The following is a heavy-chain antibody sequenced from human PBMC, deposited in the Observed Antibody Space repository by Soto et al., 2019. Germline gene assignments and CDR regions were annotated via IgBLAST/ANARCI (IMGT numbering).Heavy chain of an antibody. D-gene: IGHD6-13*01. Sequence: HPGGSLRLSCAASGFTFSSYAMHWVRQAPGKGLEWVAVISYDGSNKYYADSVKGRFTISRDNSKNTLYLQMNSLRAEDTAVYYCARAVAAAVVNWFDPWGQGT. CDR1: GFTFSSYA. CDR2: ISYDGSNK. J-gene: IGHJ5*02. CDR3: ARAVAAAVVNWFDP. V-gene: IGHV3-30-3*01.